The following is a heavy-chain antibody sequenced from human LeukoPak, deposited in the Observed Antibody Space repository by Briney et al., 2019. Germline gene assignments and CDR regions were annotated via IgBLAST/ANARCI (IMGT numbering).Heavy chain of an antibody. J-gene: IGHJ6*03. Sequence: GASVKVSCEASGYTFTSYDINWVRQVTGQGLEWMGWMNPKSGNTGYAQKFQGRVTITRNTSISTAYMEVSSLRYEDTAVYYCARRAVDNSYYYYMDVWGKGTTVTVSS. D-gene: IGHD6-19*01. V-gene: IGHV1-8*03. CDR2: MNPKSGNT. CDR1: GYTFTSYD. CDR3: ARRAVDNSYYYYMDV.